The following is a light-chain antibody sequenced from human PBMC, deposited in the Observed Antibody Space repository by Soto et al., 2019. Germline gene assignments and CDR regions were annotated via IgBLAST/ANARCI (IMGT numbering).Light chain of an antibody. V-gene: IGKV3-20*01. Sequence: EIVLTQSPGTLSLSPGERATLSCRTSQSVSNTYLAWYQQKPGQAPRLLIYGASSRAAGIPDRFSGGGSGTDFTLTISRLEPEDFAVYYCQQYGTSPPVYAFGQGTKQEIK. CDR3: QQYGTSPPVYA. CDR2: GAS. J-gene: IGKJ2*01. CDR1: QSVSNTY.